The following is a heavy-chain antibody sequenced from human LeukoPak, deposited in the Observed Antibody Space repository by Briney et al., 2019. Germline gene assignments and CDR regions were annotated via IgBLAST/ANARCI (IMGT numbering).Heavy chain of an antibody. CDR1: SGSISTSNYY. CDR2: IFYSGST. Sequence: SETLSLTCTVSSGSISTSNYYWGWVRQPPGKALEWIGNIFYSGSTYYSPSLKSRVTISLDTSRNQFSLKLSSVTAADTAVYYCARYSGSYPHDAFDIWGQGTMVAVSS. J-gene: IGHJ3*02. CDR3: ARYSGSYPHDAFDI. D-gene: IGHD1-26*01. V-gene: IGHV4-39*07.